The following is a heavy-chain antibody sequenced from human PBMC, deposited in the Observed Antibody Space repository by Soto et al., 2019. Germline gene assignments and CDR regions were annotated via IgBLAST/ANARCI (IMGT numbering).Heavy chain of an antibody. V-gene: IGHV4-31*03. CDR3: ARSLAPRRITIFGVVRGYFDY. D-gene: IGHD3-3*01. CDR1: GGSISSGGYY. CDR2: IYYSGST. Sequence: SETLSLTCTVSGGSISSGGYYWSWIRQHPGKGLEWIGYIYYSGSTYYNTSLKSRVTISVDTSKNQFSLKLSSVTAADTAVYYCARSLAPRRITIFGVVRGYFDYWGQGTLVTVSS. J-gene: IGHJ4*02.